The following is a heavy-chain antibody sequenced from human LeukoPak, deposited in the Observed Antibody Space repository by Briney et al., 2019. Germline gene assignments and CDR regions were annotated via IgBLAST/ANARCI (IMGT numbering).Heavy chain of an antibody. Sequence: PGGSLRLSCAASGFNFSSYGMHWVRQAPGKGLEWVAVISYDGSNKYYADSVKGRFTISRDNSKNTLYLQMNSLRAEDTAVYYCAKDSTVVPFDYWGQGTLVTVSS. V-gene: IGHV3-30*18. CDR1: GFNFSSYG. CDR3: AKDSTVVPFDY. J-gene: IGHJ4*02. D-gene: IGHD4-23*01. CDR2: ISYDGSNK.